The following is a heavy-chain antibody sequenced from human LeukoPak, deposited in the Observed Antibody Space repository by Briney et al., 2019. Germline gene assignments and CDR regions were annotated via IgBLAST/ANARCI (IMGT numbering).Heavy chain of an antibody. J-gene: IGHJ2*01. CDR1: GGSIISDY. CDR3: ARSPATYSSSWFGPRLDWYFDL. Sequence: SSETLSLTCSVSGGSIISDYWNWIRQPPGKRLEWIGYIYGSGNIKYNPSLKSRVTMSLDTSKNQFSLDLSSVTAADAALYYCARSPATYSSSWFGPRLDWYFDLWGRGTLVTVSS. D-gene: IGHD6-13*01. CDR2: IYGSGNI. V-gene: IGHV4-59*01.